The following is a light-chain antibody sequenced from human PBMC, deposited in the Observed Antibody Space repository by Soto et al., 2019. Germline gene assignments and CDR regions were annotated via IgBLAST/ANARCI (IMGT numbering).Light chain of an antibody. V-gene: IGKV1-5*01. CDR3: QQYHNYPRT. CDR1: ESIRTW. J-gene: IGKJ1*01. CDR2: DAS. Sequence: DIHMTQSPSTLSASLGDRVTITFRASESIRTWLAWYQHKPGKAPKFLIYDASSLESGVPSRFSGSGSGTEFTLTISNLQPDDFATYFCQQYHNYPRTFGQGTKVDI.